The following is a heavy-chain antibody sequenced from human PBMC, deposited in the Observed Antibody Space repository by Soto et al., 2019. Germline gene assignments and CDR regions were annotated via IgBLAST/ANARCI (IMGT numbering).Heavy chain of an antibody. J-gene: IGHJ5*02. Sequence: GASVKVSCKASGHTFTSYAMHWVRQAPGQRLEWMGWINAGNGNTKYSQKFQGRVTITRDTSASTAYMELSSLRSEDTAVYYCARCFRYSSSWYMGWFDPWGQGTLVTVSS. V-gene: IGHV1-3*01. CDR2: INAGNGNT. CDR1: GHTFTSYA. CDR3: ARCFRYSSSWYMGWFDP. D-gene: IGHD6-13*01.